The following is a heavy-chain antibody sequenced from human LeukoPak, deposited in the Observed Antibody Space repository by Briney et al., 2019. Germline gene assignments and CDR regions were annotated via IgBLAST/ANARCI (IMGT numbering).Heavy chain of an antibody. V-gene: IGHV3-48*03. CDR2: ISSSGSTI. J-gene: IGHJ6*02. CDR1: GFTFSSYE. CDR3: AREYSYGYSYGMDV. Sequence: PGGSLRLSCAASGFTFSSYEMNWVRQAPGKGLEWVPYISSSGSTIYYADSVKGRFTISRDNAKNSLYLQMNSLRAEDTAVYYCAREYSYGYSYGMDVWGQGTTVTVSS. D-gene: IGHD5-18*01.